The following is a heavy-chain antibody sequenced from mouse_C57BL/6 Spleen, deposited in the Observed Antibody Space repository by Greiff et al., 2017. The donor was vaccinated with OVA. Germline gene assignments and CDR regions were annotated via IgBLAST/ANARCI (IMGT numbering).Heavy chain of an antibody. CDR3: ARRHLSHWYFDV. CDR2: IDPEDGET. D-gene: IGHD1-1*01. V-gene: IGHV14-2*01. J-gene: IGHJ1*03. Sequence: VQLQQSGAELVKPGASVKLSCTASGFNIKDYYMHWVKQRTEQGLEWIGRIDPEDGETKYAPKFQGQATIPADTSSNTAYLQLSSLTSEDTAVXDCARRHLSHWYFDVWGTGTTVTVSS. CDR1: GFNIKDYY.